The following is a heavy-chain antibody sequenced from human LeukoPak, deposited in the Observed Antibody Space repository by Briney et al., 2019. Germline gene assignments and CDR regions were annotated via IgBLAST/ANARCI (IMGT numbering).Heavy chain of an antibody. Sequence: GGSLRLSCTASGFTFNSYAMNWVRQAPGKGLEWVSVISSNGVTTYYADSVKGRFTISRDNAKNSLYLQMSNLRAEDTAVYFCARGGGLDVWGQGATVTVSS. CDR3: ARGGGLDV. CDR1: GFTFNSYA. V-gene: IGHV3-23*01. D-gene: IGHD3-16*01. CDR2: ISSNGVTT. J-gene: IGHJ6*02.